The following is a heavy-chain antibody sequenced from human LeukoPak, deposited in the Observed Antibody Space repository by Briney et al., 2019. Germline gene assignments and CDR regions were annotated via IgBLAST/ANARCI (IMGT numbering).Heavy chain of an antibody. V-gene: IGHV3-74*01. CDR3: ARDGSGNYFYNWFDP. J-gene: IGHJ5*01. CDR2: INTDGSST. D-gene: IGHD3-10*01. Sequence: GGSLRLSCAASGFTFSSYWMHWVRQAPAKGLVWVSRINTDGSSTTYADSVKGRFTISRDNAENTLYLQMTSLRAEDTAVYYCARDGSGNYFYNWFDPWGQGTLVTVSS. CDR1: GFTFSSYW.